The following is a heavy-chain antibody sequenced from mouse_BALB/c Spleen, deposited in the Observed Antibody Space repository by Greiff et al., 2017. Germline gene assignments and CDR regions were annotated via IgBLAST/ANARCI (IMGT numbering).Heavy chain of an antibody. D-gene: IGHD1-1*01. CDR3: ARWGYGSSYDYYAMDY. CDR1: GFTFSIFG. CDR2: ISSGSSTI. J-gene: IGHJ4*01. V-gene: IGHV5-17*02. Sequence: EVKLVESGGGLVQPGGSRKLSCAASGFTFSIFGMHWVRQAPEKGLEWVAYISSGSSTIYYADTVKGRFTISRDNPKNTLFLQMTSLRSEDTAMYYCARWGYGSSYDYYAMDYWGQGTSVTVSS.